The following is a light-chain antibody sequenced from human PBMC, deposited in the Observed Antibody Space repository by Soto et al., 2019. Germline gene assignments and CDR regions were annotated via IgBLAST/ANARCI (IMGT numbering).Light chain of an antibody. CDR1: QSISSW. CDR3: QHYNSYFS. CDR2: KAS. V-gene: IGKV1-5*03. J-gene: IGKJ1*01. Sequence: DIQMTQSPSTLSASVGDRVTITCRASQSISSWLAWYQQKPGQAPKLLIYKASSLESGVTSRFSGSGSGTEFTLTISSLQPYDFATYYCQHYNSYFSFGQGTKVEIK.